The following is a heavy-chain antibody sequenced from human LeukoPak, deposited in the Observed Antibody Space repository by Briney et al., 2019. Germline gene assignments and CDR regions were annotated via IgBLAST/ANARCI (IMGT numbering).Heavy chain of an antibody. CDR3: ARIGYSDPNFDY. CDR1: GFTFSSYS. J-gene: IGHJ4*02. CDR2: LRNKADRSTA. D-gene: IGHD5-18*01. Sequence: GGSLRLSCAASGFTFSSYSMNWVRQAPGKGLEWVGRLRNKADRSTAEYAASVKGRFTISRDDSKNSLYLQMNSLKTEDTAVYYCARIGYSDPNFDYWGQGTLVTVSS. V-gene: IGHV3-72*01.